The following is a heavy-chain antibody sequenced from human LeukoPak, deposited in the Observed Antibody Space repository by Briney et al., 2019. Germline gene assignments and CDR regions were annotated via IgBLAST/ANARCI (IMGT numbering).Heavy chain of an antibody. CDR2: ISGGGGIT. D-gene: IGHD4-17*01. V-gene: IGHV3-23*01. CDR1: GFTFSSYV. CDR3: AKLYNDYGDENFDY. Sequence: PGGSLRLSCAASGFTFSSYVMSWVRQAPGKGLEWVSAISGGGGITYYADSVKGRFTISRDTSKNTLYLQMNSLRAEDTAVYYCAKLYNDYGDENFDYWGQGTLVTVSS. J-gene: IGHJ4*02.